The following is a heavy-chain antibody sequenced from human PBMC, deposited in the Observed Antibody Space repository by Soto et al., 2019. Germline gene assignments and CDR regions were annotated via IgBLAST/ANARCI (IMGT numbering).Heavy chain of an antibody. CDR2: INAGSGNT. CDR3: ARDTETLGPRANDALDI. V-gene: IGHV1-3*01. CDR1: GYTFSAYT. J-gene: IGHJ3*02. Sequence: QAQLVQSGAEMKKTGASVKVSCKATGYTFSAYTMNWVRQAPGQSLEWMGWINAGSGNTKYSQNCQGRVSITRDTSASTVYMELTGLTSEDTAVYYCARDTETLGPRANDALDIWGQGTMVTVSS. D-gene: IGHD3-3*02.